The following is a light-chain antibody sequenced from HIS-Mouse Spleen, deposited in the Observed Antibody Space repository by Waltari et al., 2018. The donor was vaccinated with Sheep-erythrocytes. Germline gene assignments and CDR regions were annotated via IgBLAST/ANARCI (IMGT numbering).Light chain of an antibody. CDR1: SSDVGGYNY. Sequence: QSALTQPRSVSGSPGQSVTISCTGTSSDVGGYNYVSWYQQHPGKAPKLMIYDVSKRHCGVPDRFSGSKSGNTPSLTIYGLQAEDEAAYYCCSYAGSYNHVFATGTKVTVL. J-gene: IGLJ1*01. V-gene: IGLV2-11*01. CDR2: DVS. CDR3: CSYAGSYNHV.